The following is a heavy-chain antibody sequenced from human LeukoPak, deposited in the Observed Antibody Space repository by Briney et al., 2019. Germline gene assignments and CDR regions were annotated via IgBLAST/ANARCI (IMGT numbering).Heavy chain of an antibody. CDR3: ARHDYSNYVYFDL. Sequence: SETLSLTCTVSGGSISSYYWSWIRQPPGKGLEWIGYIYYSGSNNYNPSLKSRVTISVDTSKNQFSLKLSSVTAADTAVYYCARHDYSNYVYFDLWGRGTLVTISS. V-gene: IGHV4-59*01. D-gene: IGHD4-11*01. CDR1: GGSISSYY. CDR2: IYYSGSN. J-gene: IGHJ2*01.